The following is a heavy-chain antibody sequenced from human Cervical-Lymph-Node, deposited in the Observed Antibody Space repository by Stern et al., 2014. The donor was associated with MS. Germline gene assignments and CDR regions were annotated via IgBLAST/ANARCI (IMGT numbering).Heavy chain of an antibody. Sequence: VQLGQSGPEVKRPGESLKISCQASGYTFTSYWIGWVRQMPGKGLEWIAIIFPGGSDIRYSPSFQGQVTISAAQYSSTPYLQWNNLKASDTAIYYCARQRYFDYWGQGTLVTVSS. CDR1: GYTFTSYW. CDR3: ARQRYFDY. CDR2: IFPGGSDI. J-gene: IGHJ4*02. V-gene: IGHV5-51*01.